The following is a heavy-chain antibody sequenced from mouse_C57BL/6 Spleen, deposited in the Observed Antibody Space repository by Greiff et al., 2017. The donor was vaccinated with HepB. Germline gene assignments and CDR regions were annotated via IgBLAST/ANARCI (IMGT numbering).Heavy chain of an antibody. J-gene: IGHJ3*01. CDR3: ARLGVPLGWDEAGFAY. CDR2: ISTYYGDA. D-gene: IGHD4-1*01. Sequence: VQLQQSGPELVRPGVSVKISCKGSGYTFTDYAMHWVKQSHAKSLEWIGVISTYYGDASYNQKFKDKAKMTVDKSSSTAYMELARMTSEDSAVYYCARLGVPLGWDEAGFAYWGQGTLVTVSA. CDR1: GYTFTDYA. V-gene: IGHV1-67*01.